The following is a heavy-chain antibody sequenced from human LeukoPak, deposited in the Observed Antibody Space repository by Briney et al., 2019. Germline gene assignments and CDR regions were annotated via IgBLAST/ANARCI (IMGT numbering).Heavy chain of an antibody. J-gene: IGHJ4*02. CDR3: AKGGSYRSQPYFDY. V-gene: IGHV3-74*01. CDR2: INPDGSTT. CDR1: GFTLSNYW. Sequence: QPGGSLRLSCAASGFTLSNYWMQWVRQAPGKGLVWVSRINPDGSTTTYADSVKGRSTISRDNSKNTVYLQMNSLRAEDTAVYYCAKGGSYRSQPYFDYWGQGTPVTVSS. D-gene: IGHD3-16*02.